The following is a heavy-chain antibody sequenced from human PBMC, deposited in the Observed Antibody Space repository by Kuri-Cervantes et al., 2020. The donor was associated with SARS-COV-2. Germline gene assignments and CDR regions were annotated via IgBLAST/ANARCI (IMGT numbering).Heavy chain of an antibody. V-gene: IGHV1-2*04. CDR1: GYTFSDYY. CDR3: ARGMVRGIIQYYYYPMDV. D-gene: IGHD3-10*01. CDR2: INPNSGGT. Sequence: ASVKVSCKASGYTFSDYYIYWVRQAPGQGFEWMGWINPNSGGTNYAQKFQGWVTMTRDTSINTAYMELSRLRSDDMAVYYCARGMVRGIIQYYYYPMDVWGQGTTVTVSS. J-gene: IGHJ6*02.